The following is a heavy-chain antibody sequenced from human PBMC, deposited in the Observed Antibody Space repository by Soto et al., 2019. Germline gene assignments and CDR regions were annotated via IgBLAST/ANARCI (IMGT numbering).Heavy chain of an antibody. CDR1: GGTFSSYT. D-gene: IGHD3-9*01. CDR3: ARGGYYDILTRHYYYYMDV. V-gene: IGHV1-69*02. J-gene: IGHJ6*03. Sequence: QVQLVQFGDEAKKPGSSVMVSCKACGGTFSSYTISWVRQAPGQGLKWMGRIIPILGIANYAQKFQGRVTITADKSTSTAYMELSSLRSENTAVYYCARGGYYDILTRHYYYYMDVWGKGTTVTVSS. CDR2: IIPILGIA.